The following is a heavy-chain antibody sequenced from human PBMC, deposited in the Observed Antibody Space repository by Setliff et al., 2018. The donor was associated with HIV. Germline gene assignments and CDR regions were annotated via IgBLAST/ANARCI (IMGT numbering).Heavy chain of an antibody. J-gene: IGHJ3*02. CDR1: GGSIRSYY. V-gene: IGHV4-59*08. Sequence: SETLSLTCTVSGGSIRSYYWSWIRQSPGKGLEWIGYVFYNGDTAYNPSLKSRLTISVDTSKNQFSLKLSSVTAADTAVYYCARAEQWLVIDAFDIWGQGTMVTVSS. CDR2: VFYNGDT. CDR3: ARAEQWLVIDAFDI. D-gene: IGHD6-19*01.